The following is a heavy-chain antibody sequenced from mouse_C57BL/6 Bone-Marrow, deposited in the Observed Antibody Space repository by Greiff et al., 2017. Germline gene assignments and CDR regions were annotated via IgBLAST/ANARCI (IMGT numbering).Heavy chain of an antibody. Sequence: VQLQQSGPELVKPGASVKISCKASGYSFTSYYIHWVKQRPEQGLEWIGYIYPRDGSTKYNEKFKGKATLTADKSSSTAYMQLNSLTSEDSAVYVCARWGYYGNYVSYWYFDVWGTGTTVTVSS. V-gene: IGHV1S12*01. CDR1: GYSFTSYY. D-gene: IGHD2-1*01. J-gene: IGHJ1*03. CDR2: IYPRDGST. CDR3: ARWGYYGNYVSYWYFDV.